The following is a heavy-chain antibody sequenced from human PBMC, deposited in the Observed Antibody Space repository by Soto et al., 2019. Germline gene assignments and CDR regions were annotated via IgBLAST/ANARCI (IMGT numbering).Heavy chain of an antibody. D-gene: IGHD2-8*01. CDR2: ISYDGSNE. CDR3: ARDRTLIVLMVYASGGAFEI. J-gene: IGHJ3*02. CDR1: GSTFSSYG. V-gene: IGHV3-30*03. Sequence: PGGSLRLSCAVSGSTFSSYGMHWVRQAPGKGLEWVAHISYDGSNEHYVDSVKGRFTISRDNSKNTLYLQMNSLRAEDTAVYYCARDRTLIVLMVYASGGAFEIWCQGTMV.